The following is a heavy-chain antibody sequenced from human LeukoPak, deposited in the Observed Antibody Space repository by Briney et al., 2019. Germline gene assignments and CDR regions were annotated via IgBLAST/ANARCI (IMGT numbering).Heavy chain of an antibody. CDR3: ALTRWEGLPDSSGSPGMDV. CDR2: ISAYNGNT. Sequence: ASVKVSCKASGYTFTSYGISWVRQAPGQGLEWMGWISAYNGNTNYAQKLQGRVTMTTDTSTSTAYMELRSLRSDDTAVYYCALTRWEGLPDSSGSPGMDVWGQGTTVTVSS. D-gene: IGHD3-22*01. CDR1: GYTFTSYG. V-gene: IGHV1-18*01. J-gene: IGHJ6*02.